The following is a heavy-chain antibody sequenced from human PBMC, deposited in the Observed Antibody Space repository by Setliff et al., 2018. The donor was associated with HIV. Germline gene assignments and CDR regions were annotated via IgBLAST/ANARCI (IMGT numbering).Heavy chain of an antibody. CDR1: GGSVTNGHYF. V-gene: IGHV4-39*01. J-gene: IGHJ4*02. CDR2: VYYTGST. CDR3: ARRGAYGYDYFDY. Sequence: SETLSLTCNVSGGSVTNGHYFWGWIRQPPGKGLEWIGTVYYTGSTYYSPSLRSRVVITIDTFRNQFSLRLTSVTAADTAVYYCARRGAYGYDYFDYWGPGILVTVSS. D-gene: IGHD5-12*01.